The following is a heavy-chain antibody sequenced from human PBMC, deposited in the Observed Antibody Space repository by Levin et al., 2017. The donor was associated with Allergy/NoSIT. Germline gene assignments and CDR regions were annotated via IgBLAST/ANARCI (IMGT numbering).Heavy chain of an antibody. CDR3: TRVSGHYYGSGSPCRTLHWFDP. D-gene: IGHD3-10*01. J-gene: IGHJ5*02. V-gene: IGHV3-49*03. CDR2: IRSKTFAGTT. CDR1: GFSFGDFA. Sequence: GGSLRLSCTASGFSFGDFAMSWFRQAPGKGLEWVGFIRSKTFAGTTEYAASVTGRFTISRDDNKSIAYLQMNSLKTEDTAVYYWTRVSGHYYGSGSPCRTLHWFDPWGQGPLVTVSS.